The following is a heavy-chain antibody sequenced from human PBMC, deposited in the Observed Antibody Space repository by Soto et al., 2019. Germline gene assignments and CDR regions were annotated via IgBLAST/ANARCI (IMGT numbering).Heavy chain of an antibody. Sequence: SETLSLTCTVSGGSISSGDYYWSWIRQPPWKGLEWIGYIYYSGSTYYNPSLKSRVTISVDTSKNQFSLKLSSVTAADTAVYYCARRTIKPGIAVAGSYWYFDLWGRGXLVTVYS. CDR2: IYYSGST. D-gene: IGHD6-19*01. CDR1: GGSISSGDYY. CDR3: ARRTIKPGIAVAGSYWYFDL. J-gene: IGHJ2*01. V-gene: IGHV4-30-4*01.